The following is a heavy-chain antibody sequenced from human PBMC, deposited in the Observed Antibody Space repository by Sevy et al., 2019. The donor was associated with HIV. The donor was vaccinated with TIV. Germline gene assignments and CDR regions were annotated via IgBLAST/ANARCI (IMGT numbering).Heavy chain of an antibody. D-gene: IGHD6-13*01. J-gene: IGHJ4*02. V-gene: IGHV1-2*06. CDR2: INPNSGGT. Sequence: ASVKVSCKASGYTFTGYYMHWVRQAPGQGLEWMGRINPNSGGTNYAQKFQGRVTMTRGTSISTAYMELSRLRSDDTAVYYCARGGAAGILVEGFDYWGQGTLVTVSS. CDR1: GYTFTGYY. CDR3: ARGGAAGILVEGFDY.